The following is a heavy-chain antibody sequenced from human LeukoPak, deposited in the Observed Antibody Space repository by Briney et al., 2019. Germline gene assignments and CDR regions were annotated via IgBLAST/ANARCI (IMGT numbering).Heavy chain of an antibody. J-gene: IGHJ4*02. D-gene: IGHD6-19*01. CDR1: GFTFNTYT. V-gene: IGHV3-48*01. Sequence: AGGSLRLSCAASGFTFNTYTMNWVRQAPGKGLEWVSYISGSSGIIDYADSVRGRFTISRDNAKNSLYLQMNSLRAEDTALYYCARDGVAAVAGIFDYWGQGTLVTVSS. CDR3: ARDGVAAVAGIFDY. CDR2: ISGSSGII.